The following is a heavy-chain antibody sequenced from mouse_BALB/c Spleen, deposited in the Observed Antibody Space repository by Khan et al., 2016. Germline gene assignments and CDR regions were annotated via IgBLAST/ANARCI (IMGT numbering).Heavy chain of an antibody. CDR2: IRLKSNNYAT. D-gene: IGHD2-13*01. V-gene: IGHV6-6*02. CDR3: TKLDYYYAMDY. CDR1: GFTFSNYW. J-gene: IGHJ4*01. Sequence: EVKREESGGGLVQPGGSMKLSCVASGFTFSNYWMNWVRQSPEKGLEWVAEIRLKSNNYATHYAEPVKGRFTISRDDSKSSVYLQMNNLRAADTGIYYCTKLDYYYAMDYWGQGTSVTVSS.